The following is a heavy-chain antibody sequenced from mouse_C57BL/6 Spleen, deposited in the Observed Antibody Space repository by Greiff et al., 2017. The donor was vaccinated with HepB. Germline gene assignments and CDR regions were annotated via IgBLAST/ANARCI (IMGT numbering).Heavy chain of an antibody. CDR3: ANSDDFDY. D-gene: IGHD4-1*01. Sequence: LVKPGASVKISCKASGYAFSSTWMNWVKQRPGKGLEWIGRIYPGDGDTNYNGKFKGKATLTADKSSSTAYMQRSSLTSEDSAVYFCANSDDFDYWGQGTTLTVSA. V-gene: IGHV1-82*01. CDR1: GYAFSSTW. J-gene: IGHJ2*01. CDR2: IYPGDGDT.